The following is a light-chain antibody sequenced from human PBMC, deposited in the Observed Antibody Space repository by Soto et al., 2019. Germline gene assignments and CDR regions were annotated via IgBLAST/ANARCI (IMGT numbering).Light chain of an antibody. CDR2: AAS. Sequence: DIQMTQSPSSLSASVGDRVTVTCRASQSISNHLNWYQQKPGKAPKLLIYAASNLHSGVPSRFSGSGSGTDFTLTISSLQLEDFATYYCQESYSRPPWMCGQGTKGDIK. V-gene: IGKV1-39*01. J-gene: IGKJ1*01. CDR1: QSISNH. CDR3: QESYSRPPWM.